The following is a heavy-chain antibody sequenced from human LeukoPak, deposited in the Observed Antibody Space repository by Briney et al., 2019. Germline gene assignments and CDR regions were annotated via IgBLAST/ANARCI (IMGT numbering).Heavy chain of an antibody. V-gene: IGHV4-39*01. CDR3: ARHYYDNSGFLSYFDY. CDR2: IYYSGST. D-gene: IGHD3-22*01. CDR1: GGSISTNDYY. J-gene: IGHJ4*02. Sequence: PSETLSLTCTVSGGSISTNDYYWGWIRQPPGKGLEWIGNIYYSGSTYYNPSLRSRVTVSVDTSKNQFSLKLSSVTAADTAVYCCARHYYDNSGFLSYFDYWGQGTLVTVSS.